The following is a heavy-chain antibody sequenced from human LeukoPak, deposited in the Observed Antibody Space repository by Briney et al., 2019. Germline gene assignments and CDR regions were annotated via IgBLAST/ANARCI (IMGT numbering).Heavy chain of an antibody. J-gene: IGHJ4*01. CDR1: GFTVSSYY. CDR2: FYVGGPT. Sequence: ARSLRLSCAASGFTVSSYYMSWVRQAPGKGLEWVSVFYVGGPTYYADSVQGRFSIFRDNSKNTVHLQMNSLRAEDTAVYYCARGAGWNFFEYWGHGTLVTVSS. D-gene: IGHD6-19*01. V-gene: IGHV3-66*02. CDR3: ARGAGWNFFEY.